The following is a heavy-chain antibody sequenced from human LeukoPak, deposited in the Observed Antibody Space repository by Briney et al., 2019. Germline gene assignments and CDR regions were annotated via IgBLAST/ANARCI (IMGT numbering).Heavy chain of an antibody. CDR3: ARDKNGSGY. D-gene: IGHD3-10*01. V-gene: IGHV4-59*12. CDR1: GGSISSYY. J-gene: IGHJ4*02. CDR2: IYHSGST. Sequence: SETLSLTCTVSGGSISSYYWSWIRQPPGKGLEWIGYIYHSGSTYYNPSLMSRVTISVDRSKNQFSLKLSSVTAADTAVYYCARDKNGSGYWGQGTLVTVSS.